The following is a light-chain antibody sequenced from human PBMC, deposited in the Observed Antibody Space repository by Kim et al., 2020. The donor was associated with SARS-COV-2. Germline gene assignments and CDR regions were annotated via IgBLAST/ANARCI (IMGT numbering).Light chain of an antibody. CDR3: PQYKNSPYT. CDR1: ECIHHW. CDR2: KAS. J-gene: IGKJ2*01. Sequence: SASVGDSVPIPCRGSECIHHWLSWYQQRPGKAPPLLISKASSLEGEVPSRFSGSGSGTEFTLTISYLQPYDFSTYYCPQYKNSPYTFGQGTNLDIK. V-gene: IGKV1-5*03.